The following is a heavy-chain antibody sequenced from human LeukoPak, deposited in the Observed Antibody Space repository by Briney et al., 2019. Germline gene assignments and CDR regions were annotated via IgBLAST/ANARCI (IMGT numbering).Heavy chain of an antibody. J-gene: IGHJ4*02. CDR3: AKDRGAVAGSFDY. CDR2: IRYDGSNK. CDR1: GFTFSSYG. D-gene: IGHD6-19*01. V-gene: IGHV3-30*02. Sequence: GGSLRLSCAASGFTFSSYGMHWVRQAPGKGLEWVAFIRYDGSNKYYADSVKGRFTISRDNSKNTLYLQMNSLRAEDTAVYYCAKDRGAVAGSFDYWRQGTLVTVSS.